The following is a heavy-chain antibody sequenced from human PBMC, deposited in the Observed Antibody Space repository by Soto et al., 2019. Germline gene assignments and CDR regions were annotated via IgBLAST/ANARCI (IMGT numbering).Heavy chain of an antibody. CDR2: INPDGSGT. J-gene: IGHJ4*02. CDR1: GFPFSTYW. CDR3: ASARDYFFDF. V-gene: IGHV3-7*01. D-gene: IGHD2-21*01. Sequence: EVQLVESGGGLVRSGGSLRLSCGPSGFPFSTYWMTWVRQAPGKGLEWVANINPDGSGTYYVDSLRGRFTISRDNAKNLLYLHVNGLRADDTAIYYCASARDYFFDFWGQGTLVTVSS.